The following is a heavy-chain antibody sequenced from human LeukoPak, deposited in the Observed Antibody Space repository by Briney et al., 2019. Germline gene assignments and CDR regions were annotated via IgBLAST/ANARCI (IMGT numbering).Heavy chain of an antibody. Sequence: GGSLRLSCAASGFTFSSYAMHWVRQAPGKGLEWVSSISSSSSYIYYADSVKGRFTISRDNAKNSLYLQMNSLRAEDTAVYYCARLPRRDMIVSPWGQGTLVTVSS. V-gene: IGHV3-21*01. CDR1: GFTFSSYA. D-gene: IGHD3-22*01. CDR3: ARLPRRDMIVSP. J-gene: IGHJ5*02. CDR2: ISSSSSYI.